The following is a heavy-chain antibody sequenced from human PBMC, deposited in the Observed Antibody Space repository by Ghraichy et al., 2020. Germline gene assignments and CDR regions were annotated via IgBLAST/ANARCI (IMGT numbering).Heavy chain of an antibody. CDR3: AKTGDSGWFYDY. Sequence: GALRLSCAASGFTFSGYAMSWVRQAPGKGLEWVSTITWNSASTRYADSVKGRSTISRDNYKNAVYLQVTSLREDDTAVYFCAKTGDSGWFYDYWGRGTLVTVSS. CDR2: ITWNSAST. V-gene: IGHV3-23*01. D-gene: IGHD6-19*01. CDR1: GFTFSGYA. J-gene: IGHJ4*02.